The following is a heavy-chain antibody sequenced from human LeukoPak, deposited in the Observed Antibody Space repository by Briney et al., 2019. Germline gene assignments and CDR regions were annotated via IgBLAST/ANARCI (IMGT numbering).Heavy chain of an antibody. J-gene: IGHJ6*02. D-gene: IGHD3-10*01. CDR1: GFTFSTYA. V-gene: IGHV3-23*01. CDR2: ISGSGGST. Sequence: YPGGSLRLSCAASGFTFSTYAMSWVRLAPGKGLEWVSGISGSGGSTYYPDSVKGRFTSSRDNSNNTLYVQMNSLRVEDTAVYYCAKSGGLSGSGRLAMDVWGQGTTVTVSS. CDR3: AKSGGLSGSGRLAMDV.